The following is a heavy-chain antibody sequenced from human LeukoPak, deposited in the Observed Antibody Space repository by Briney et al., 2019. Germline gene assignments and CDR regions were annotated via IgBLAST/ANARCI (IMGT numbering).Heavy chain of an antibody. J-gene: IGHJ2*01. Sequence: PSETLSLTCTVSGVSISSSSYYWSWIRQPPGKGLEWIGYIYYSGSTNYNPSLKSRVTISVDTSKNQFSLKLSSVTAADTAVYYCARVVGTGYYGSFDLWGRGTLVTVSS. CDR3: ARVVGTGYYGSFDL. D-gene: IGHD3-9*01. CDR1: GVSISSSSYY. CDR2: IYYSGST. V-gene: IGHV4-61*01.